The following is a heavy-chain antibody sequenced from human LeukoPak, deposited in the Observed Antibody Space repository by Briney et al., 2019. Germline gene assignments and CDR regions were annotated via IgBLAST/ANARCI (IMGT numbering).Heavy chain of an antibody. CDR2: ISSNGGST. CDR1: GFTFSSYA. CDR3: ARAGFQGYSGYDRPRYFDY. D-gene: IGHD5-12*01. Sequence: GGSLRLSCAASGFTFSSYAMHWVRQAPGKGLEYVSAISSNGGSTYYANSVKGRFTISRDNSKNTLYLQMGSLRAESMAVYYCARAGFQGYSGYDRPRYFDYWGQGTLVTVSS. V-gene: IGHV3-64*01. J-gene: IGHJ4*02.